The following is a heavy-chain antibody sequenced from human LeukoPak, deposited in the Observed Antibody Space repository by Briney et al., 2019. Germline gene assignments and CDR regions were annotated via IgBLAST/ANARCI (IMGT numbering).Heavy chain of an antibody. D-gene: IGHD3-9*01. CDR2: ISYDGTKI. J-gene: IGHJ4*02. CDR1: GFSFSTHK. Sequence: GGSLRLSCEASGFSFSTHKMNWVRQAPGKGLEWVAVISYDGTKIYYADSAKGRFTISRDNSKNTLYLQMNSLRAEDTAVYYCAKDRGRYFDGLIRRLDYWGQGTLVTVSS. CDR3: AKDRGRYFDGLIRRLDY. V-gene: IGHV3-30*04.